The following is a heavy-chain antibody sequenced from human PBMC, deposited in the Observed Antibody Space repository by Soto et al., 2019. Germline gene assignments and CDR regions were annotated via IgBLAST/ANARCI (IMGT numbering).Heavy chain of an antibody. CDR3: AKDLDYGVVPAPYNWFDP. CDR2: ISYDGSNK. Sequence: GGSLRLSCAASGFTFSSYGMHWVRQAPGKGLEWVAVISYDGSNKYYADSVKGRFTISRDNSKNTLYLQMNSLRAEDTAVYYCAKDLDYGVVPAPYNWFDPWGQGTLVTVSS. J-gene: IGHJ5*02. CDR1: GFTFSSYG. V-gene: IGHV3-30*18. D-gene: IGHD4-17*01.